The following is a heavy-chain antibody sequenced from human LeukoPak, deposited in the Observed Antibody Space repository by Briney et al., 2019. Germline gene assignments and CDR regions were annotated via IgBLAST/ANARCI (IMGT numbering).Heavy chain of an antibody. V-gene: IGHV4-39*07. J-gene: IGHJ3*02. CDR3: AREASYYYDSSGYAFDI. Sequence: SETLSLPCTVSGGSISSSSYYWGWIRQPPGKGLEWIGSIYYSGSTYYNPSLKSRVTISVDTSKNQFSLKLSSVTAADTAVYYCAREASYYYDSSGYAFDIWGQGTMVTVSS. CDR1: GGSISSSSYY. CDR2: IYYSGST. D-gene: IGHD3-22*01.